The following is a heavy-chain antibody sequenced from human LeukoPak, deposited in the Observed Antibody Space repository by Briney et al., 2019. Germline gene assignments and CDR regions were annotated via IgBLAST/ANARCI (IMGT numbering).Heavy chain of an antibody. CDR3: ARGPTGGDDAFDI. D-gene: IGHD7-27*01. V-gene: IGHV4-34*01. Sequence: PSETLSLTCAVYGGSFSGYYWSWIRQPPGKGLEWIGEINHSGSTNYNPSLKSRVTISVDTSKNQFSLKLSSVTAADTAVYYCARGPTGGDDAFDIWGQGTMVTVSS. CDR2: INHSGST. J-gene: IGHJ3*02. CDR1: GGSFSGYY.